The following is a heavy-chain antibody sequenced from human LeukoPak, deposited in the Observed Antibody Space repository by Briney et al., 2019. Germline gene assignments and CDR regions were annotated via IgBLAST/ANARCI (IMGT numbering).Heavy chain of an antibody. D-gene: IGHD6-13*01. Sequence: GASVKVSCKASGYTFTSYDINWVRQATGQGLEWMGWVNPNSGNTGYAQKFQGRVTMTRNTSISTAYMELSSLRSEDTAAYYCAREVAAAGNDYWGQGTLVTVSS. J-gene: IGHJ4*02. V-gene: IGHV1-8*01. CDR3: AREVAAAGNDY. CDR1: GYTFTSYD. CDR2: VNPNSGNT.